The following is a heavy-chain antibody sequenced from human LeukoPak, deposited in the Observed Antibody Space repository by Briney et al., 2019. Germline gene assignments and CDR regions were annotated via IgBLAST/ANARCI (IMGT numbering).Heavy chain of an antibody. V-gene: IGHV4-59*01. CDR1: GGSISTYC. D-gene: IGHD4-17*01. CDR3: ARGPTVTTAY. Sequence: SETLSLTCTVSGGSISTYCWDWFRQPPGKGLEWIGHICYSGSTNYNPSLKSRVTISVDTSKNQFSLKLSSVTAADTAVYYCARGPTVTTAYWGQGTLVTVSS. J-gene: IGHJ4*02. CDR2: ICYSGST.